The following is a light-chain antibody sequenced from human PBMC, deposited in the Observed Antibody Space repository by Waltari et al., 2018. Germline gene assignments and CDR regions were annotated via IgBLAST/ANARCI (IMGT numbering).Light chain of an antibody. CDR2: AAS. J-gene: IGKJ1*01. CDR1: LSVSKY. Sequence: VLTLSLDTRFFSHGERATLSCRASLSVSKYLSWYQQRPGQAPRLLIYAASTRATVIPDRFSGSGSGTDFSLTISRLEPEDFAVYYCQNHERLPATFGQGTKVEIK. V-gene: IGKV3-20*01. CDR3: QNHERLPAT.